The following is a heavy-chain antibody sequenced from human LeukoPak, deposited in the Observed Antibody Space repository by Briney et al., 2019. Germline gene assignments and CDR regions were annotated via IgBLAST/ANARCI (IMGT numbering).Heavy chain of an antibody. CDR3: ARDRRGGLLLYYYYMDV. D-gene: IGHD2-15*01. J-gene: IGHJ6*03. CDR2: ISGSGGST. V-gene: IGHV3-23*01. Sequence: GGSLRLSCAASGFTFSSYAMSWVRQAPGKGLEWVSAISGSGGSTYYADSVKGRFTISRDNSKNTLYLQMNSLRAEDTAVYYCARDRRGGLLLYYYYMDVWGKGTTVTVSS. CDR1: GFTFSSYA.